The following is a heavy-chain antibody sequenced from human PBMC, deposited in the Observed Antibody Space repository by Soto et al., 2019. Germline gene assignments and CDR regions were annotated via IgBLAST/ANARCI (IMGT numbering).Heavy chain of an antibody. CDR2: ISSSSSYI. CDR1: GFTFSSYS. V-gene: IGHV3-21*01. J-gene: IGHJ4*02. CDR3: ARAPGEVSHFDY. Sequence: AGGSLRLSCAASGFTFSSYSMNWVRQAPGKGLEWVSSISSSSSYIYYADSVKGRFTISRDNAKNSLYLQMNSLRAEDTAVYYCARAPGEVSHFDYWGQGTLVTVSS.